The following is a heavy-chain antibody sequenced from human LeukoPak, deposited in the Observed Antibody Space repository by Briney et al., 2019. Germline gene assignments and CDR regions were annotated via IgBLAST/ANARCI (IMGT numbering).Heavy chain of an antibody. V-gene: IGHV1-8*03. Sequence: ASVKVSCKASGYTFTNYDINWVRQATGQGLEWMGWMNPNSGNTGYAQKFQGRVTITRNTSISTAYMELSSLRSEDTAVYYCARVNYDSSGYYFPGVNYYYYYYYMDVWGKGTTVTISS. J-gene: IGHJ6*03. CDR1: GYTFTNYD. CDR2: MNPNSGNT. D-gene: IGHD3-22*01. CDR3: ARVNYDSSGYYFPGVNYYYYYYYMDV.